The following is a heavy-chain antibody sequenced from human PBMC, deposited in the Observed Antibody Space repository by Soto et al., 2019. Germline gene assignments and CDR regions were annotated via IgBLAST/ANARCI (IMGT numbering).Heavy chain of an antibody. Sequence: QVQLVESGGGVVQPGRSLRLSCAASGFTFSSYGMHWVRQAPGKGLEWVAVISYDGSNKYYADSVKGRFTISRDNSKSTLYLQMNSLSAEDTAGYYCAKEFRLTTFDYWGQGTVVTVSS. J-gene: IGHJ4*02. CDR3: AKEFRLTTFDY. D-gene: IGHD1-1*01. CDR1: GFTFSSYG. V-gene: IGHV3-30*18. CDR2: ISYDGSNK.